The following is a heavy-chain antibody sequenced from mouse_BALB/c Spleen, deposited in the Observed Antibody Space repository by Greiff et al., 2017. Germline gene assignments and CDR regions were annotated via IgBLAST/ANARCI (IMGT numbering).Heavy chain of an antibody. CDR2: INPYNDGT. CDR3: ARSNYRYDGDGFYYYAMDY. CDR1: GYTFTSYV. D-gene: IGHD2-14*01. V-gene: IGHV1-14*01. Sequence: EVQLQESGPELVKPGASVKMSCKASGYTFTSYVMHWVKQKPGQGLEWIGYINPYNDGTKYNEKFKGKATLTSDKSSSTAYMELSSLTSEDSAVYYWARSNYRYDGDGFYYYAMDYWGQGTSVTVSS. J-gene: IGHJ4*01.